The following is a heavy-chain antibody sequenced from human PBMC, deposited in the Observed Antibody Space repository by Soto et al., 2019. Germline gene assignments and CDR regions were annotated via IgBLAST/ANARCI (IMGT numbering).Heavy chain of an antibody. CDR2: IYYSGTT. CDR3: ARDGGSGFWRGYYVIDY. V-gene: IGHV4-31*03. D-gene: IGHD3-3*01. CDR1: GGSITSAGSY. Sequence: SETLSLTCTVSGGSITSAGSYWSWIRQHPGKGLEWIGYIYYSGTTFYNPSLKSRVTIAADTSKNQFSLMLSSVTAADTAVYYCARDGGSGFWRGYYVIDYWGQGILVTVS. J-gene: IGHJ4*02.